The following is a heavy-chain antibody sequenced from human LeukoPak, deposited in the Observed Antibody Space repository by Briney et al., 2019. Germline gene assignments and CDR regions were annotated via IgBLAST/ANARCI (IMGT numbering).Heavy chain of an antibody. CDR2: INHSGST. V-gene: IGHV4-34*01. Sequence: SETLSLTCTVSGGSISSHYWSWIRQPPGKGLEWIGEINHSGSTNYNPSLKSRVTISVDTSKNQFSLKLSSVTAADTAVYYCARATGNSSSWPFDYWGQGTLVTVSS. D-gene: IGHD6-13*01. CDR1: GGSISSHY. CDR3: ARATGNSSSWPFDY. J-gene: IGHJ4*02.